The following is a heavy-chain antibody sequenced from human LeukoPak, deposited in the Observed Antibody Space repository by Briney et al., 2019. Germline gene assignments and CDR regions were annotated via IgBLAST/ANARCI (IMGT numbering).Heavy chain of an antibody. CDR3: AAPNLFWSGSSFDY. V-gene: IGHV1-24*01. Sequence: ASVKVSCKVSGYPLSEFFIHWVRQAPGKGLEWLGGVDPEDKKTIYAHKFEGRVTMTEDTSTNTASTELTSLRSEDTATYFCAAPNLFWSGSSFDYWGQGVLVTVSS. CDR1: GYPLSEFF. J-gene: IGHJ4*02. CDR2: VDPEDKKT. D-gene: IGHD3-3*01.